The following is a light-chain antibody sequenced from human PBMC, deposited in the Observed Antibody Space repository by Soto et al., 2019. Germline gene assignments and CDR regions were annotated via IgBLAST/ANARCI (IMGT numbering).Light chain of an antibody. CDR1: SSDVGGYNY. J-gene: IGLJ2*01. V-gene: IGLV2-14*01. CDR2: EVS. CDR3: SSYTSSSTRGEV. Sequence: QSVLTQPASVSGSPGQSITISCTGTSSDVGGYNYVSWYQQHPGKAPKLMIYEVSNRPSGVSNRFSGSKSGNTASLTISGLQAEDEADYYCSSYTSSSTRGEVFGGGTKLTVL.